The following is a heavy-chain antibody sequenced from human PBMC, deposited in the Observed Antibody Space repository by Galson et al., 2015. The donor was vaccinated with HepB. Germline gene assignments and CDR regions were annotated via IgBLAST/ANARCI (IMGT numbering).Heavy chain of an antibody. J-gene: IGHJ3*02. D-gene: IGHD3-10*01. CDR1: GFTVSSNY. CDR3: ARDQVWFGGAFDI. CDR2: IYSGGST. Sequence: SLRLSCAASGFTVSSNYMSWVRQAPGKGLEWVSVIYSGGSTYYADSVKGRFTISRDNSKNTLYLQMNSLRAEDTAVYYCARDQVWFGGAFDIWGQGTKVIVSS. V-gene: IGHV3-66*02.